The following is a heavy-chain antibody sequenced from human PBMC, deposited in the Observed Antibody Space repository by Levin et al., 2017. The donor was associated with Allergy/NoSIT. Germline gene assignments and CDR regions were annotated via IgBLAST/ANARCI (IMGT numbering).Heavy chain of an antibody. CDR2: IDWDDDK. D-gene: IGHD3-10*01. V-gene: IGHV2-70*11. Sequence: ASGPTLVKPTQTLTLTCTFSGFSLTTSGMCVSWIRPPPGNALEWLARIDWDDDKYYSTSLKTRLTISRDTSKNQVVLTMTSMDPVDTATYYCARATNHYYGRGFDYWGQGTPVTVSS. J-gene: IGHJ4*02. CDR3: ARATNHYYGRGFDY. CDR1: GFSLTTSGMC.